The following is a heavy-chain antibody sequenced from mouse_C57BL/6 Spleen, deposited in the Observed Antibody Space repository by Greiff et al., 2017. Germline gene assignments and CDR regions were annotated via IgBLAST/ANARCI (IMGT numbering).Heavy chain of an antibody. D-gene: IGHD3-2*02. V-gene: IGHV5-12*01. Sequence: EVQLVESGGGLVQPGGSLKLSCAASGFTFSDYYMYWVRQTPEKRLEWVAYISNGGGSTYYPDTVKGRFTISRDNAKNTLYLQMSRLKSEDTAMYYCARDSSGYGAMDYWGQGTSVTVSS. CDR3: ARDSSGYGAMDY. CDR1: GFTFSDYY. CDR2: ISNGGGST. J-gene: IGHJ4*01.